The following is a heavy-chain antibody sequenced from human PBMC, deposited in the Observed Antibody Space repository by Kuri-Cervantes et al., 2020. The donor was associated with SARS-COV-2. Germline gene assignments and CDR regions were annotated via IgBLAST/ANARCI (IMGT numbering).Heavy chain of an antibody. CDR2: INPNSGGT. CDR3: ARSTPFRRLLVISQGGAFDI. V-gene: IGHV1-2*04. J-gene: IGHJ3*02. Sequence: ASVKVSCKASGYTFTGYYMHWVRQAPGQGLEWMGWINPNSGGTNYAQEFQGWVTMTRDTSISTVYMELSRLRSDDTAVYYCARSTPFRRLLVISQGGAFDIWGQGTMVTVSS. D-gene: IGHD3-22*01. CDR1: GYTFTGYY.